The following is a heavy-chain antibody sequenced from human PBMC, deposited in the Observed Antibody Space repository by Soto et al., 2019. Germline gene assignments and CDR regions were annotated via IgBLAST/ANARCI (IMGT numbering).Heavy chain of an antibody. V-gene: IGHV1-69*13. J-gene: IGHJ5*02. CDR1: GGTFSSYA. D-gene: IGHD3-22*01. Sequence: SVKVSCKASGGTFSSYAISWVRQAPGQGLEWMGGIIPIFGTANYAQKFQGRVTITADESTSTAYMELSSLRSEDTAVYYCARGDYYDSSGYYRYNWFDPWGQGTLVTVSS. CDR2: IIPIFGTA. CDR3: ARGDYYDSSGYYRYNWFDP.